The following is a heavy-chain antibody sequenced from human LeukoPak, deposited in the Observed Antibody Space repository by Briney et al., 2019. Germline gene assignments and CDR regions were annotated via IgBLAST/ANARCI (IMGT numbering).Heavy chain of an antibody. CDR3: ARGKRGYSYGFDY. Sequence: PGGSLRLSCAASGFTLSSYWMHWVRQAPGKGLVRVSRINSDGSSTSYADSVKGRFTISRDNAKNTLYLQMNSLRAEDTAVYYCARGKRGYSYGFDYWGQGTLVTVSS. J-gene: IGHJ4*02. D-gene: IGHD5-18*01. V-gene: IGHV3-74*01. CDR2: INSDGSST. CDR1: GFTLSSYW.